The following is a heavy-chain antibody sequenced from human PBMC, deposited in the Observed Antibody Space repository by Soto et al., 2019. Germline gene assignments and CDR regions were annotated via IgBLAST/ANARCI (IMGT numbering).Heavy chain of an antibody. Sequence: QVQLWESGPGLVKPSQTLSLTCSVSGASVAGGSYYWSWVRQPPGKGLEWIGYIPSRGRPFYNPSLTSRDTISADTSKNQLSLQLMSVTAADTAVYYCARDTYSGYDFGLWGQGTLVTVSS. D-gene: IGHD5-12*01. V-gene: IGHV4-30-4*01. J-gene: IGHJ5*02. CDR1: GASVAGGSYY. CDR3: ARDTYSGYDFGL. CDR2: IPSRGRP.